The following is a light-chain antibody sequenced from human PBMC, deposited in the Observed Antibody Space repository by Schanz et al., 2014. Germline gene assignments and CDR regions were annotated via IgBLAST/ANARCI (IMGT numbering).Light chain of an antibody. J-gene: IGLJ3*02. CDR2: EGS. CDR1: SSDVGSYNL. CDR3: SSYAGSTTSWV. V-gene: IGLV2-23*01. Sequence: QSVLTQPASVSGSPGQSITISCTGTSSDVGSYNLVSWYQHHPGKAPKLMIYEGSKRPSGVSNRFSGSKSANTASLTISGLQAEDEADYYCSSYAGSTTSWVFGGGTKLTVL.